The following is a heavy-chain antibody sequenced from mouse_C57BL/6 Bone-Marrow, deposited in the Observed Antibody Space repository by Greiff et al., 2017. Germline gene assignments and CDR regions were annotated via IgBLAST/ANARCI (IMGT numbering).Heavy chain of an antibody. J-gene: IGHJ1*03. D-gene: IGHD1-1*01. Sequence: VQLQQPGAELVMPGASVKLSCTASGYTFTSYWMHWVKQRPGQGLEWIGEIDPSDSYTNYNQKFKGWSTLTVDKSSSTAYMQLSSLTSEDSAVYYCAREGYGSSPYGYFDVWGTGTTVTVSS. CDR3: AREGYGSSPYGYFDV. CDR2: IDPSDSYT. V-gene: IGHV1-69*01. CDR1: GYTFTSYW.